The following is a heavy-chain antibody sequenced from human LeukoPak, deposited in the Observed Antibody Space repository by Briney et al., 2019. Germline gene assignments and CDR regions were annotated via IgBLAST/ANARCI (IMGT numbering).Heavy chain of an antibody. Sequence: GGSLRLSCAASGFTFSSYAMSWVRQAPAKGPEWVSAISGSGGSTYYADSVKGRFTISRDNSKNTLYLQMNSLRAEDTAVYYCAKGHSGYYFDYWGQGTLVTVSS. CDR2: ISGSGGST. CDR1: GFTFSSYA. D-gene: IGHD5-12*01. V-gene: IGHV3-23*01. J-gene: IGHJ4*02. CDR3: AKGHSGYYFDY.